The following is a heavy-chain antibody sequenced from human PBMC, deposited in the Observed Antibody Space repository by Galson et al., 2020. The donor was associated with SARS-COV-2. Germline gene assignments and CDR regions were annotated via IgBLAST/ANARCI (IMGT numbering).Heavy chain of an antibody. J-gene: IGHJ4*02. CDR3: ARDSGWLSVN. V-gene: IGHV3-23*01. D-gene: IGHD6-19*01. Sequence: RESLKISCVVSGTSFSNYAMSWVRQAPGKGPEWVSGISSNGGDTFYVGSVKGRFTISRDNSKDTVYLQMNSLRAEDTAVYYCARDSGWLSVNWGQGTLVTVSS. CDR2: ISSNGGDT. CDR1: GTSFSNYA.